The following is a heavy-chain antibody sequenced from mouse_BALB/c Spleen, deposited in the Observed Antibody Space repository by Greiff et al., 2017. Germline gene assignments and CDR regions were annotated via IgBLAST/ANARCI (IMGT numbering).Heavy chain of an antibody. CDR1: GYTFTDYY. D-gene: IGHD3-3*01. Sequence: VQLQQSGAELARPGASVKLSCKASGYTFTDYYINWVKQRTGQGLEWIGEIYPGSGNTYYNEKFKGKATLTADKSSSTAYMQLSSLTSEDSAVYFCARKGGQSAMDYWGQGTSVTVSS. V-gene: IGHV1-77*01. CDR3: ARKGGQSAMDY. J-gene: IGHJ4*01. CDR2: IYPGSGNT.